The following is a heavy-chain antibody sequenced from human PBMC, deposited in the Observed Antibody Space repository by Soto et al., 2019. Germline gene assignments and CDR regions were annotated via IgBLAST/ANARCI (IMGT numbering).Heavy chain of an antibody. J-gene: IGHJ4*02. CDR1: GFTFSSYG. CDR2: ISYDGSNK. CDR3: AKGIPYSSGRYFDY. D-gene: IGHD6-19*01. V-gene: IGHV3-30*18. Sequence: GGSLRLSCAASGFTFSSYGMHWVRQAPGKGLEWVAVISYDGSNKYYADSVKGRFTISRDNSKNTLYLQMNSLRAEDTAVYYCAKGIPYSSGRYFDYWGQGTLVTVSS.